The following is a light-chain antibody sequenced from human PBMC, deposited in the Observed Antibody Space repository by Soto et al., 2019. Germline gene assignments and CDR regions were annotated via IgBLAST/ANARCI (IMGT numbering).Light chain of an antibody. CDR3: SSYVGRNNYV. CDR1: SSDVGGYNY. Sequence: QSVLTQPPSASGSPGQSVTISCTGTSSDVGGYNYVSWYQQHPGKAPKLMIYEVSKRPSGVPDRFSGSKSGNTASLTVSGLQAGDEADYYCSSYVGRNNYVFGTGTKVTVL. V-gene: IGLV2-8*01. J-gene: IGLJ1*01. CDR2: EVS.